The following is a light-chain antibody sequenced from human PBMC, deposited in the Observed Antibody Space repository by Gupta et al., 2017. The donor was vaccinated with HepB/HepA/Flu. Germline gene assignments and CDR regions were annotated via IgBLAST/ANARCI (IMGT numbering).Light chain of an antibody. Sequence: DIVMTHFQDSLAWSLGERATTNCKTSQNILYSPNNKNYLAWYQQKPGQPPNLLIYWASTRESGIPDRFSGSGSGTDFTLTISSLQAEDVAVYYCQQYYSTPPTFGGGTKVEIK. CDR3: QQYYSTPPT. CDR2: WAS. CDR1: QNILYSPNNKNY. V-gene: IGKV4-1*01. J-gene: IGKJ4*01.